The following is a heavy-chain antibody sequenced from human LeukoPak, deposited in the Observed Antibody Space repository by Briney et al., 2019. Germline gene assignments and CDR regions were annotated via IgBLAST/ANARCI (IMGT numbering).Heavy chain of an antibody. CDR2: IYYSGST. J-gene: IGHJ4*02. V-gene: IGHV4-39*07. CDR3: AIRSYQHDY. Sequence: SETLSLTCTVSGGSISGSSYYWGWIRQPPGKGLEWIGSIYYSGSTYYNPSLKSRVTISVDTSKNQFSLKLSSVTAADTAVYYCAIRSYQHDYWGQGTLVTVSS. CDR1: GGSISGSSYY. D-gene: IGHD1-26*01.